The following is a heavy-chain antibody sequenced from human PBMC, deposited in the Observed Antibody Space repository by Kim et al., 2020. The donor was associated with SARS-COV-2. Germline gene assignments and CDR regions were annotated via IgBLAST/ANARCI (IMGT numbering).Heavy chain of an antibody. D-gene: IGHD3-3*01. J-gene: IGHJ6*02. Sequence: SETLSLTCTVSGGSISSGDYYWSWIRQPPGKGLEWIGYIYYSGSTYYNPSLKSRVTISVDTSKNQFSLKLSSVTAADTAVYYCARDQAPLRFLVWLLFPGGMDVWGQGTTVTVSS. CDR1: GGSISSGDYY. CDR2: IYYSGST. CDR3: ARDQAPLRFLVWLLFPGGMDV. V-gene: IGHV4-30-4*01.